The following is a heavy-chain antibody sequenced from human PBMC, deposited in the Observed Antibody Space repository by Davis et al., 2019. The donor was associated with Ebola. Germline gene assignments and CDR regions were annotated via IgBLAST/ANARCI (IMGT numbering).Heavy chain of an antibody. D-gene: IGHD5-18*01. V-gene: IGHV4-31*03. J-gene: IGHJ4*02. CDR1: GGSISSGGYY. CDR2: IYYSGST. CDR3: SRELYTAMVVDY. Sequence: PSETLSLTCTVSGGSISSGGYYWSWIRQHPGKGLEWIGYIYYSGSTYYNPSLKIRVTISVDTSKNQFSLKLSSVTAADTAVYYCSRELYTAMVVDYWGQGTLVTVSS.